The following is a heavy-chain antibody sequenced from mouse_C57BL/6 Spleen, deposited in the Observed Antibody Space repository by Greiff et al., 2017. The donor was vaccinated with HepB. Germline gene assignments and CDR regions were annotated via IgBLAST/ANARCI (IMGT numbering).Heavy chain of an antibody. CDR2: IWRGGST. V-gene: IGHV2-5*01. J-gene: IGHJ2*01. CDR1: GFSLTSYG. CDR3: AKGGSNYDGFDY. Sequence: VMLVESGPGLVQPSQSLSITCTVSGFSLTSYGVHWVRQSPGKGLEWLGVIWRGGSTDYNAAFMSRLSITKDNSKSQVFFKMNSLQADDTAIYYCAKGGSNYDGFDYWGQGTTLTVSS. D-gene: IGHD2-5*01.